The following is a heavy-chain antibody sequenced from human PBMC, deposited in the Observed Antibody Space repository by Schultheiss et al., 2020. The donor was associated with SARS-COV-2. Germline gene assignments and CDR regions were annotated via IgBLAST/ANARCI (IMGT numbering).Heavy chain of an antibody. CDR1: GYSFTSYW. J-gene: IGHJ5*02. CDR2: IYPGDSDT. CDR3: ARLIGELVVYWFDP. Sequence: GGSLRLSCKGSGYSFTSYWIGWVRQMPGKGLEWMGIIYPGDSDTRYSPSFQGQVTISADKSISTAYLQWSSLKASDTAMYYCARLIGELVVYWFDPWGQGTLVTVSS. D-gene: IGHD3-10*01. V-gene: IGHV5-51*01.